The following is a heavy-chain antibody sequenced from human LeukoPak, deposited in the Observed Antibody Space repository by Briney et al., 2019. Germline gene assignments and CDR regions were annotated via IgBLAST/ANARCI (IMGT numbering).Heavy chain of an antibody. Sequence: PGGSLRLSRAASGCIFSSYSMNWVRQAPGKGLEWVSSISSSSTYISYADSVKGRFTISRDNAKSSLYLQMNSLRAEDTAVYCGAGDYYASSRSFDYWGQGTLVTVSS. V-gene: IGHV3-21*01. CDR2: ISSSSTYI. CDR3: AGDYYASSRSFDY. CDR1: GCIFSSYS. J-gene: IGHJ4*02. D-gene: IGHD3-22*01.